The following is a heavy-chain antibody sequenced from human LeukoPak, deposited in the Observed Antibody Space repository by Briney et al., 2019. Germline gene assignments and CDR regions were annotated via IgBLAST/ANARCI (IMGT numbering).Heavy chain of an antibody. CDR1: GFTFSSYA. CDR2: ISDSGYST. V-gene: IGHV3-23*01. Sequence: GGSLRLSCAASGFTFSSYAMTWVRQAPGKGLEWVSVISDSGYSTYYADSVKGRFTVSRDNSKNTLYLQMNSLRSEDTAVCYCANYVWGSYRHYFDNWGQGTLVTVSS. D-gene: IGHD3-16*02. J-gene: IGHJ4*02. CDR3: ANYVWGSYRHYFDN.